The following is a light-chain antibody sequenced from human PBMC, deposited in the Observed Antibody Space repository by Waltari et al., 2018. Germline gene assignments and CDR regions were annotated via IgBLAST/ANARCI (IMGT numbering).Light chain of an antibody. CDR3: QQYNEWPYT. CDR2: HAS. Sequence: ETVVTQSPGTLSVSPGERATLSCRTSPSIGSSLAWYQQKPGQSPRLLIYHASTRATGIPARFSGSGSETEFTLTISSLQSEDFAVYYCQQYNEWPYTFGQGT. J-gene: IGKJ2*01. V-gene: IGKV3D-15*01. CDR1: PSIGSS.